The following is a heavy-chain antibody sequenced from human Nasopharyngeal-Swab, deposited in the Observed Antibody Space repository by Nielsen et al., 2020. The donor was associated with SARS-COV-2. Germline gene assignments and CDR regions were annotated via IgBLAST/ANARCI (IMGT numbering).Heavy chain of an antibody. V-gene: IGHV3-21*06. CDR1: GFTFSSYT. Sequence: GESLKISCAASGFTFSSYTMNWVRQAPGKGLEWVSSISPTSDYICYAESVKGRFTISRDNAKNSLFLQMNSLRAEETAIYYCVRGSYGHYDSWGQGALITVSS. D-gene: IGHD4-17*01. CDR2: ISPTSDYI. J-gene: IGHJ5*01. CDR3: VRGSYGHYDS.